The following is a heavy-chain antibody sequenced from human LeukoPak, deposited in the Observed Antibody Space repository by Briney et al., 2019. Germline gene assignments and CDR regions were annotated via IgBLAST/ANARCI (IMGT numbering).Heavy chain of an antibody. CDR2: IKQDGSEK. V-gene: IGHV3-7*01. D-gene: IGHD6-25*01. J-gene: IGHJ4*02. CDR1: GFTFSNYW. CDR3: ARDAGWRLLDY. Sequence: GGSLRLSCVASGFTFSNYWMSWVRQAPGKGLEWVANIKQDGSEKYYVDSVKGRFTISRDNAKNSLYLQMNNLRVEDTAVYYCARDAGWRLLDYWGRGTQVTVSS.